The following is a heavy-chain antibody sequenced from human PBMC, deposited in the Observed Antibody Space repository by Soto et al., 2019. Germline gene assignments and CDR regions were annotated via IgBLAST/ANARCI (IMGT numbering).Heavy chain of an antibody. CDR1: GFTFSSYG. CDR3: AKVPSDNCSSTSCLRGMDV. D-gene: IGHD2-2*01. CDR2: ISYDGSNK. J-gene: IGHJ6*02. V-gene: IGHV3-30*18. Sequence: QVQLVESGGGVVQPGRSLRLSCAASGFTFSSYGMHWVRQAPGKGLEWVAVISYDGSNKYYADSVKGRFTISRDNSKNTLYLQMNSLRAEETAVYYCAKVPSDNCSSTSCLRGMDVWGQGTTVTVSS.